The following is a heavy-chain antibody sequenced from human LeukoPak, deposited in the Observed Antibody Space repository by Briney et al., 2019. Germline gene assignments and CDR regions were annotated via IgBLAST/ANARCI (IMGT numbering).Heavy chain of an antibody. Sequence: SETLSLTCTVSGGSISSGSYYWSWIRQPAGKGLEWIGRIYTSGSTNYNPSLKSRVTISVDTSKNQFSLKLSSVTAADTAVYYCARGPTIFGVVTPDYWGQGTLVTVSS. D-gene: IGHD3-3*01. J-gene: IGHJ4*02. CDR2: IYTSGST. CDR1: GGSISSGSYY. CDR3: ARGPTIFGVVTPDY. V-gene: IGHV4-61*02.